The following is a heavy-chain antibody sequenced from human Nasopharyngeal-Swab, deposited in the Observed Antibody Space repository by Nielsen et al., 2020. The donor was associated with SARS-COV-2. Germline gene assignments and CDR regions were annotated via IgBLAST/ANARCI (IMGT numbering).Heavy chain of an antibody. V-gene: IGHV3-73*01. D-gene: IGHD2-15*01. J-gene: IGHJ4*02. CDR3: TRCGGGCYSGRDY. Sequence: GALRLSCAASGFTFSDSAIHWVRQASGEGLEWVARIRSKGNNYATAYSASVKGRFIIFRDDPTNTAYLQMNSLKTEDTAMYYCTRCGGGCYSGRDYWGQGTLVTVSS. CDR2: IRSKGNNYAT. CDR1: GFTFSDSA.